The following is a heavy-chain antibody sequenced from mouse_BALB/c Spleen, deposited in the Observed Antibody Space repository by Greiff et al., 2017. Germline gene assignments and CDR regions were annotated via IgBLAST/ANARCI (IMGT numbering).Heavy chain of an antibody. CDR2: IWGDGST. CDR1: GFSLTGYG. Sequence: VQRVESGPGLVAPSQSLSITCTVSGFSLTGYGVNWVRQPPGKGLEWLGMIWGDGSTDYNSALKSRLSISKDNSKSQVFLKMNSLQTDDTARYYCARDPNYLAYAMDYWGQGTSVTVSS. D-gene: IGHD1-1*02. CDR3: ARDPNYLAYAMDY. V-gene: IGHV2-6-7*01. J-gene: IGHJ4*01.